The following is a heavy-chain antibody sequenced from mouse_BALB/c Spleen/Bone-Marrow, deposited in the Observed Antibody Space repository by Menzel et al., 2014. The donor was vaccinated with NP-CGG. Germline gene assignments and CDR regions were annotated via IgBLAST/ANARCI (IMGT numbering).Heavy chain of an antibody. CDR1: GYTFTSYW. V-gene: IGHV1-61*01. CDR3: ARNWAFDY. CDR2: IDPSDSET. Sequence: QIQLQQSRPDLGHPSASGKLSCKASGYTFTSYWMNWVKQRPGQGLEWIGMIDPSDSETHYNQMFKDKATLTVDKSSSTAYMQLSSLTSEDSAVYYCARNWAFDYWDQGTTPAVSS. D-gene: IGHD4-1*01. J-gene: IGHJ2*01.